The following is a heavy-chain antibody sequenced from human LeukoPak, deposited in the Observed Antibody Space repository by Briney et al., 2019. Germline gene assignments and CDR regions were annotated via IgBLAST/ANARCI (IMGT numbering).Heavy chain of an antibody. V-gene: IGHV1-18*01. J-gene: IGHJ4*02. D-gene: IGHD3-3*01. CDR3: ARPRITIFGVVIPPDY. CDR2: ISAYNGNT. Sequence: GASVKVSCKASGYTFTSYDINWVRQAPGQGLEWMGWISAYNGNTNYAQKLQGRVTMTTDTSTSTAYMELRSLRSDDTAVYYCARPRITIFGVVIPPDYWGQGTLVTVSS. CDR1: GYTFTSYD.